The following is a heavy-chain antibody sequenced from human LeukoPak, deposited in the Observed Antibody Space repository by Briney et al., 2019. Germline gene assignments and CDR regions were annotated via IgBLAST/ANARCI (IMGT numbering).Heavy chain of an antibody. CDR2: IYSGGST. CDR1: GFTVSSNY. J-gene: IGHJ3*02. V-gene: IGHV3-66*01. CDR3: ARDGYKTGTDAFDI. Sequence: GGSLRLSCAASGFTVSSNYMSWVRQAPGKGLEWVSVIYSGGSTYYADSVKGRFTISRDNSKNTLYLQMNSLRAEDTAVYYCARDGYKTGTDAFDIWGQGTMVTVSS. D-gene: IGHD1-1*01.